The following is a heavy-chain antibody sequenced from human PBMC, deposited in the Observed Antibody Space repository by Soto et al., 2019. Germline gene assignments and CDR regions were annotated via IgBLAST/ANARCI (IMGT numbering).Heavy chain of an antibody. V-gene: IGHV1-69*02. D-gene: IGHD6-13*01. Sequence: QVQLVQSGAEVKKPGSSVKVSCKASGGTFNVYTIIWVRQAPGQGLECMGRIIPMLAITNYAQRFQGRVTLTADTSTTTAYTELSSLTSEDTAVYYCALGSWSGETFDIWGQGTLVTVSS. CDR2: IIPMLAIT. CDR1: GGTFNVYT. J-gene: IGHJ3*02. CDR3: ALGSWSGETFDI.